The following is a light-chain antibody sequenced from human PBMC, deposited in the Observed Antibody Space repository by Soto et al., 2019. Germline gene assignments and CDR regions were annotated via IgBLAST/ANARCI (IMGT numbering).Light chain of an antibody. Sequence: QSALTQPASVSGSPGQSITISCTGTSSDVGGYKYVSWYQQHPGKAPKLMIYDVSNRPSGVSNRFSGSKSGDTASLTISGLQAEDEADYYCSSYTSSSLYVFGTGTTLTVL. J-gene: IGLJ1*01. CDR1: SSDVGGYKY. CDR3: SSYTSSSLYV. V-gene: IGLV2-14*01. CDR2: DVS.